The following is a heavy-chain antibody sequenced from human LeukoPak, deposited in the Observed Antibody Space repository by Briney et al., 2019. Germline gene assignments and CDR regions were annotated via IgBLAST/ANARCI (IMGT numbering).Heavy chain of an antibody. Sequence: ASVKVSCKASGGTFSSYGISWVRQAPGQGLEWMGWISAYNGNTNYAQKLQGRVTMTTDTSTSTAYMELRSLRSDDTAVYYCARDQQQQLAYYYYGMDVWGQGTTVTVSS. V-gene: IGHV1-18*01. D-gene: IGHD6-13*01. CDR2: ISAYNGNT. CDR1: GGTFSSYG. CDR3: ARDQQQQLAYYYYGMDV. J-gene: IGHJ6*02.